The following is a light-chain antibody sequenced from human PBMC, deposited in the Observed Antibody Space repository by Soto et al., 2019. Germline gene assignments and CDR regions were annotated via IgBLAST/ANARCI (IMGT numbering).Light chain of an antibody. V-gene: IGKV3-15*01. J-gene: IGKJ1*01. CDR2: GAS. Sequence: IVLKQSPATLSVYPGERATLSCRASQSVSSNLAWYQQKPGQAPRLLIYGASTRATGIPARFSGSGSGTEFTLTISSLQSEDFAVYYCQQYNNWPPTFGQGTKVDIK. CDR3: QQYNNWPPT. CDR1: QSVSSN.